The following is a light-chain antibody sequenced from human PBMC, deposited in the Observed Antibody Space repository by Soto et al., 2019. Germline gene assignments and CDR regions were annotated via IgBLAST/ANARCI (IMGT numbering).Light chain of an antibody. CDR3: LQGVKMPRT. CDR1: QSLLQGGGKTT. CDR2: EVS. V-gene: IGKV2D-29*01. Sequence: EIVMTQTPLSLSVTPGQPASISCKSSQSLLQGGGKTTLNWYLQRPGQPPQLLIFEVSKSFSGLSDRFSGGGSGTYLTLHTSRVEAEDVGVYYCLQGVKMPRTFGQGTKLEI. J-gene: IGKJ1*01.